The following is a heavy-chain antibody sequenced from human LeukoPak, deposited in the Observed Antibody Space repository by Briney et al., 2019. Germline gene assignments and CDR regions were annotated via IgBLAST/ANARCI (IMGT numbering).Heavy chain of an antibody. CDR1: GFTFDAYA. J-gene: IGHJ4*02. D-gene: IGHD6-6*01. CDR2: ISWNGGGM. V-gene: IGHV3-9*01. CDR3: AKDITGGRSSPYFDS. Sequence: GGSLRLSCAASGFTFDAYAMHRVRQAPGKGLEWVSGISWNGGGMGYAVSVKGRFTISRDNAKNSLYLQMNSLRDEDTALYYCAKDITGGRSSPYFDSWGQGTLVTVSS.